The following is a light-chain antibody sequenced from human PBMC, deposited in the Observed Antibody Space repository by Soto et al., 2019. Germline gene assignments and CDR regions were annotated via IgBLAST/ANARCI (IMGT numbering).Light chain of an antibody. CDR2: DTS. V-gene: IGKV3-15*01. CDR1: QGISNQ. J-gene: IGKJ5*01. Sequence: VLTDSPATLSLSPGDGGALSVCSSQGISNQLAWYQHRPGQAPRLLIYDTSTRAAGIPARFSGSGSGTDLTLTITSLQSEDFAVYYGQPYNSWRSITFGQGTRLETK. CDR3: QPYNSWRSIT.